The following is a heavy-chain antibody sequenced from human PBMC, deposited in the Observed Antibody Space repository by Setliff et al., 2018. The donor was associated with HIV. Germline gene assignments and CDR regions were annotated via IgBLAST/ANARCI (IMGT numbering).Heavy chain of an antibody. CDR2: INIRSGNT. CDR1: GYTFTSYG. CDR3: ARDQGSRGYSSGWYPPVGY. J-gene: IGHJ4*02. V-gene: IGHV1-18*01. Sequence: GASVKVSSKASGYTFTSYGISWVRQAPGQGLEWMGWINIRSGNTNYAQKFQGRVTMTTDTSTSTAYMGLRSLRSDDTAVYYCARDQGSRGYSSGWYPPVGYWGQGTLVTVSS. D-gene: IGHD6-19*01.